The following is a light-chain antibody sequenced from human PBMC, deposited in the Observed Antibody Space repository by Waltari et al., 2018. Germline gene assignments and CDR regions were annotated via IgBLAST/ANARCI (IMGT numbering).Light chain of an antibody. CDR3: TSYTSSSTLYV. J-gene: IGLJ1*01. V-gene: IGLV2-14*01. Sequence: QSALTQPASVSGSPGQSITISCTGTSSDVGGYNYVSWYQQHPGKAPKLIIYEVTKRPSGVSNRFSGSKSGSTASLTISGLQAGDEADYYCTSYTSSSTLYVFGTGTQVTVL. CDR2: EVT. CDR1: SSDVGGYNY.